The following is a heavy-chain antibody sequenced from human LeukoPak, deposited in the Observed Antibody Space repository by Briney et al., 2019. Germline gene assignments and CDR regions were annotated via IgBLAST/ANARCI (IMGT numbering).Heavy chain of an antibody. V-gene: IGHV1-69-2*01. Sequence: TVKISCKVPGYTFTDYYMHWVQQAPGKGLEWMGLVDPEDGETIYAEKFQGRVTITADTSTDTAYMELSSLRSEDTAVYYCATVSPYYYDSSGYYYPLDYWGQGTLVTVSS. J-gene: IGHJ4*02. CDR1: GYTFTDYY. CDR2: VDPEDGET. CDR3: ATVSPYYYDSSGYYYPLDY. D-gene: IGHD3-22*01.